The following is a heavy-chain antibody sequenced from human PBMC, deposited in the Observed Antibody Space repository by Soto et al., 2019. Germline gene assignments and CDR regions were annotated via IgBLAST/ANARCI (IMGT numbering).Heavy chain of an antibody. J-gene: IGHJ4*02. CDR2: ISGRGDDT. Sequence: LRLSCAASGLTFSSYAMSWVRQAPGKGLEWVSGISGRGDDTYYADSVKGRFTISRDNSKNMLYLQMNSLRAEDTAVYYCAKDRCGGDCYFFDYWGQGTLVTVSS. CDR3: AKDRCGGDCYFFDY. CDR1: GLTFSSYA. V-gene: IGHV3-23*01. D-gene: IGHD2-21*02.